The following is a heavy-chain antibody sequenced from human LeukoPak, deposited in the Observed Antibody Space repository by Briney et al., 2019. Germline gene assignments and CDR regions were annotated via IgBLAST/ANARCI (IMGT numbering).Heavy chain of an antibody. CDR3: ARQGPNVVVAAESFFDY. Sequence: GGSLRLSCVASGFTFSSHWMSWVRQAPGKGLEWVGNIKKDGSEKYHVDSVKGRFTISRDNAKNSLYLQMNSLRGEDTGVYYCARQGPNVVVAAESFFDYWGQGILVTVSS. CDR2: IKKDGSEK. J-gene: IGHJ4*02. CDR1: GFTFSSHW. D-gene: IGHD2-15*01. V-gene: IGHV3-7*01.